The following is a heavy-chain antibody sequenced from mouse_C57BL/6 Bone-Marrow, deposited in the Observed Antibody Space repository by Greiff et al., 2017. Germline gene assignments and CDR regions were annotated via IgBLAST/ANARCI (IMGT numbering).Heavy chain of an antibody. CDR1: GYTFTGYW. Sequence: QVQLQQSGAELMKPGASVKLSCKATGYTFTGYWIEWVKQRPGHGLEWIGEILPGCGSTNYNQKFKGKATFTAVTSSNTAYMPLSSLTSEDTAVYYCTYCYGSNPFDYWGQGTTLTVSS. CDR2: ILPGCGST. V-gene: IGHV1-9*01. CDR3: TYCYGSNPFDY. J-gene: IGHJ2*01. D-gene: IGHD1-1*01.